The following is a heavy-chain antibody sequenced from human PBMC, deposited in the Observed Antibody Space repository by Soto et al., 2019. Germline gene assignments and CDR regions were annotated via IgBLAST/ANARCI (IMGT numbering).Heavy chain of an antibody. CDR3: AKDGSSGWYEGWYFDL. J-gene: IGHJ2*01. D-gene: IGHD6-19*01. V-gene: IGHV3-23*01. CDR1: GFTFSSYA. CDR2: ISGSGGST. Sequence: GGSLRLSCAASGFTFSSYAMSWVRQAPGKGLECVSAISGSGGSTYYADSVKGRFTISRDNSKNTLYLQMNSLRAEDTAVYYCAKDGSSGWYEGWYFDLWGRGTLVTVSS.